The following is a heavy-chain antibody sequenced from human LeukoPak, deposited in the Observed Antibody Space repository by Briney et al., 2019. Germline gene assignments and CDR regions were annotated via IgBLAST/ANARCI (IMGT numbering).Heavy chain of an antibody. D-gene: IGHD2-2*01. CDR3: ARDYVASSTSIWSYYYLDV. CDR2: INPEGDYT. Sequence: ASVKVSCKSSGYIITSYYLHWVRQAPGQGLEWLGMINPEGDYTKYARNFQGRLTVTSDTSTNTVYVELSSLRSDDTAVYYCARDYVASSTSIWSYYYLDVWGKGTTVTVSS. CDR1: GYIITSYY. J-gene: IGHJ6*03. V-gene: IGHV1-46*01.